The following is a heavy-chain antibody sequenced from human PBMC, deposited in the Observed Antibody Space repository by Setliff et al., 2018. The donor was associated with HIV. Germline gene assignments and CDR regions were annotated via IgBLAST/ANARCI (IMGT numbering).Heavy chain of an antibody. CDR1: GGALSNYA. D-gene: IGHD6-6*01. CDR3: AGGVEYRSNAYVAEYFDL. CDR2: IIPVVDAG. V-gene: IGHV1-69*06. J-gene: IGHJ4*02. Sequence: SVKVSCKASGGALSNYAFSWVRQAPGQGLQWMGGIIPVVDAGTYAQSFQGRVTITADKSTSTINLELTGLRSDDTAVYYCAGGVEYRSNAYVAEYFDLWGQGTLVTVSA.